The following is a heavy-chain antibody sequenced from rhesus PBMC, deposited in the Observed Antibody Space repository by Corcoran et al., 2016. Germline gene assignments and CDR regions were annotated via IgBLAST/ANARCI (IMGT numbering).Heavy chain of an antibody. CDR2: IYGSGSST. Sequence: QLQLQESGPGLVKPSETLSVTCAVSGGSISSRYWSWIRQAPGKGLEWIGYIYGSGSSTNYNPSLKSRVTLLVDTSKNQLSLKLSSVTTADTAVYYCARDDYGNSDYWGQGVLVTVSS. CDR1: GGSISSRY. V-gene: IGHV4-169*02. CDR3: ARDDYGNSDY. J-gene: IGHJ4*01. D-gene: IGHD4-35*01.